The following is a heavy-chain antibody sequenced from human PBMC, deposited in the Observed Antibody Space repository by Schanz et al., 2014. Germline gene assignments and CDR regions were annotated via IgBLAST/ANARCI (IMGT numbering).Heavy chain of an antibody. J-gene: IGHJ4*02. D-gene: IGHD2-2*01. V-gene: IGHV3-23*01. Sequence: DVQLLAPGGGLVQPGGSLRLSCAASGFTFSSYAMSWVRQAPGKGLEWVSTISASGGSTYYADSVKGRFTISRDNSKNTLYLQMNSRRAEDTAVYYCAKDLLYGAPMPLNHLDYWGQGTLVTVSS. CDR3: AKDLLYGAPMPLNHLDY. CDR2: ISASGGST. CDR1: GFTFSSYA.